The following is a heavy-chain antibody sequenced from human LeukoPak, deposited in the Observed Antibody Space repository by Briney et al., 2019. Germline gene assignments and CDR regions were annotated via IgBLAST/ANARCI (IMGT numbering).Heavy chain of an antibody. D-gene: IGHD1-7*01. Sequence: SVKVSCKASGGTFSSHTISWVRQAPGQGLEWMGGIIPIFGTTNYAQTFQGRVTITADESTSTAYIELSSLRSEDTAVYYCATVYGGTTGYYYMDVWGKGTTVTVSS. CDR1: GGTFSSHT. J-gene: IGHJ6*03. CDR3: ATVYGGTTGYYYMDV. CDR2: IIPIFGTT. V-gene: IGHV1-69*13.